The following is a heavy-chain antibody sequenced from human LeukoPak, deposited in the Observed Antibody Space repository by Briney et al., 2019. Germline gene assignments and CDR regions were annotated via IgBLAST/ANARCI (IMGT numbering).Heavy chain of an antibody. V-gene: IGHV1-18*01. Sequence: ASVKVSCKASGYTFTSYGISWVRQAPGQGLEWMGWISAYNGNTNYAQKLQGRVTMTTDTSTSTAYMELRSLRSDDTAVYYCARDGGLYCSGGSCYSSYYYYYMDAWGKGTTVTVSS. CDR3: ARDGGLYCSGGSCYSSYYYYYMDA. D-gene: IGHD2-15*01. J-gene: IGHJ6*03. CDR1: GYTFTSYG. CDR2: ISAYNGNT.